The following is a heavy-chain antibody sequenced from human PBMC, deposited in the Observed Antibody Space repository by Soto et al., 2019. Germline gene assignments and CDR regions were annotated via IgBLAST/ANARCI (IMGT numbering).Heavy chain of an antibody. CDR1: GYTFTGYY. CDR2: INPNSGGT. J-gene: IGHJ6*02. V-gene: IGHV1-2*04. CDR3: ARGGSSVVIYYYYGMDV. D-gene: IGHD6-19*01. Sequence: QVQLVQSGAEVKKPGASVKVSCKASGYTFTGYYMHWVRQAPGQGLEWMGWINPNSGGTNYAQKLQGWVTMTRDTSISTAYMELSRLRSDDTAVYYCARGGSSVVIYYYYGMDVWGQGTTVTVSS.